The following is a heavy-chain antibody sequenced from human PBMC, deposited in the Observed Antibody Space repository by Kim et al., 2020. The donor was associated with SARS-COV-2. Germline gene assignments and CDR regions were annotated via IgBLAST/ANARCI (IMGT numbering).Heavy chain of an antibody. CDR2: IYYSGST. D-gene: IGHD4-17*01. Sequence: SETLSLTCTVSGGSISSSSYYWGWIRQPPGKGLEGIGSIYYSGSTHYNPSLKIRVTISVDTSKNQFSLKLISVTAADTSVYDCARDHFGDTRFDPWGQGTLVTVSS. V-gene: IGHV4-39*07. CDR3: ARDHFGDTRFDP. CDR1: GGSISSSSYY. J-gene: IGHJ5*02.